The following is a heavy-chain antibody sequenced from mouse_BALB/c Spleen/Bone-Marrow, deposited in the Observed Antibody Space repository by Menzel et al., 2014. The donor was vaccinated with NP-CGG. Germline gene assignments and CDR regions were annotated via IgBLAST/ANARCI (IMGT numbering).Heavy chain of an antibody. CDR3: ARVGLRLPYYFDY. Sequence: QVHVKQSGPQVVRPGASVKISCKAPGYSFTSYWMHWVKQRPGQGLEWIGMIDPSDSETRLNQKFKDKATLTVDKSSSTAYMQLSSPTSEDSAVYYCARVGLRLPYYFDYWGQGTTLTVSS. V-gene: IGHV1S127*01. D-gene: IGHD1-2*01. CDR2: IDPSDSET. J-gene: IGHJ2*01. CDR1: GYSFTSYW.